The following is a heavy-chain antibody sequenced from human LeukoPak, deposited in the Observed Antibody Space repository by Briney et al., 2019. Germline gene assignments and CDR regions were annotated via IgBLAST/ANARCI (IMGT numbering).Heavy chain of an antibody. CDR1: GGSFSGYY. Sequence: ASETLSLTCAVYGGSFSGYYWSWIRQPPGKGLEWIGEINHSGSTNYNPSLKSRVTISVDTSKNQFSLKLSSVTAADTAVYYCARGTDQLLSTLNWFDPWGQGTLVTVSS. V-gene: IGHV4-34*01. CDR3: ARGTDQLLSTLNWFDP. CDR2: INHSGST. J-gene: IGHJ5*02. D-gene: IGHD2-2*01.